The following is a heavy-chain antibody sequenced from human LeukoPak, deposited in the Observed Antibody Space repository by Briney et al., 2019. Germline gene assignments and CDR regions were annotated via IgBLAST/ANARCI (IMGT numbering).Heavy chain of an antibody. D-gene: IGHD5-12*01. Sequence: GASVKVSCKASGGTFSSYAISWVRQAPGQGLEWMGRIIPILGIANYAQKFQGRITITADKSTSTAYMELSSLRSEDTAVYYCATDLRGYSGYDNYWGQGTLVTVSS. CDR1: GGTFSSYA. CDR3: ATDLRGYSGYDNY. J-gene: IGHJ4*02. V-gene: IGHV1-69*04. CDR2: IIPILGIA.